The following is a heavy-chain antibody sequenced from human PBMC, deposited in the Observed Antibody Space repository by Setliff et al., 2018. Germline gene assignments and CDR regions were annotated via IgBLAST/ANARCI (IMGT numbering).Heavy chain of an antibody. V-gene: IGHV4-34*01. CDR2: INHREST. J-gene: IGHJ4*02. Sequence: SETLSLTCAAYGGTLSDYYWTWIRQPPGKGLEWIGEINHRESTNYNPSLKSRATISIDTSKDQFSLKLNSMSAADTAVYYCARGRNIAARLLDSWDQGTLGTVSS. D-gene: IGHD6-6*01. CDR3: ARGRNIAARLLDS. CDR1: GGTLSDYY.